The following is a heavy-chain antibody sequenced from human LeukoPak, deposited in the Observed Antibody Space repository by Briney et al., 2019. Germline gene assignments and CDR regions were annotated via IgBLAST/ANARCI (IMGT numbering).Heavy chain of an antibody. CDR1: GFTFDDYA. Sequence: GRSLRLSCAASGFTFDDYAMHWVRQAPGKGLEWVSGISWNSGSIGYADSVKGRFTISRDDAKNSLYLQMNSLRAEDTALYYCAKGRDKYQLLSKNWFDPWGQGTLVTVSS. D-gene: IGHD2-2*01. V-gene: IGHV3-9*01. CDR3: AKGRDKYQLLSKNWFDP. CDR2: ISWNSGSI. J-gene: IGHJ5*02.